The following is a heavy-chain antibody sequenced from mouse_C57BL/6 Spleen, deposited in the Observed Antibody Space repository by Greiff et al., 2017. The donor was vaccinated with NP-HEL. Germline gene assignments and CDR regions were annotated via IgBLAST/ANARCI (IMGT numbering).Heavy chain of an antibody. CDR1: GYTFTDHE. V-gene: IGHV1-15*01. D-gene: IGHD2-1*01. Sequence: QVQLKQSGAELVRPGASVTLSCKASGYTFTDHEMHWVKQTPVHGLEWIGAIDPETGGTAYNQKFKGKAILTADKSSSTAYMERRSLTSEDSAVYYCTRGGNWDYWGQGTTLTVSS. J-gene: IGHJ2*01. CDR2: IDPETGGT. CDR3: TRGGNWDY.